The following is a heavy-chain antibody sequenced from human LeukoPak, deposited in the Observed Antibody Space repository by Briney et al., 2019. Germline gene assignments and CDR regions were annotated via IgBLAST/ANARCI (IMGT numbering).Heavy chain of an antibody. CDR3: ARKLAGHYFDY. CDR1: GFTFSSYA. D-gene: IGHD6-19*01. Sequence: GRSLRLSCAASGFTFSSYAMHWVRQAPGKGLEWVAAISYDGSNKYYADSVKGRFTISRDNSKNTLYLQMNSLRAEDTAVYYCARKLAGHYFDYWGQGTLVTVSS. CDR2: ISYDGSNK. J-gene: IGHJ4*02. V-gene: IGHV3-30*01.